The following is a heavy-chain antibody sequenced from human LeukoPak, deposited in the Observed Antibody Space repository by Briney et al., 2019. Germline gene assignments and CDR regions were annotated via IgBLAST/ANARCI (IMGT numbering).Heavy chain of an antibody. CDR2: INHSGST. J-gene: IGHJ6*03. D-gene: IGHD3-10*01. CDR1: GGSFSGYY. Sequence: SETLSLTCAVYGGSFSGYYWSWIRQPPGKGLEWIGEINHSGSTNYNPSLKSRVTISVDTFKNQFSLKLSSVTAADTAVYYCARGPQRGSFYYYYYYMDVWGKGTTVTVSS. V-gene: IGHV4-34*01. CDR3: ARGPQRGSFYYYYYYMDV.